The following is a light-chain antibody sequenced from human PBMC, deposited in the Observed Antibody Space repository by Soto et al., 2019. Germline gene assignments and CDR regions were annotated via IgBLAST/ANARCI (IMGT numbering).Light chain of an antibody. V-gene: IGLV1-44*01. CDR3: ASWDDSLNGPV. CDR2: SNN. CDR1: SSNIGSST. Sequence: QSVLTQPPSASGTPGQRVTIYCSGSSSNIGSSTVNWYQQLPGTAPKLLIYSNNQRPSGVPDRFSGSNSGTSASLAISGLHSEDEADYYCASWDDSLNGPVFGGGTKVTVL. J-gene: IGLJ3*02.